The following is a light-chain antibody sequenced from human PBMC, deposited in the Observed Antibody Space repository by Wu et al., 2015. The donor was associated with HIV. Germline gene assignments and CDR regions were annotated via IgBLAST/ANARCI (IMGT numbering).Light chain of an antibody. Sequence: AIQLTQSPSSLSASIGDRVNITCRASQDIFTYLAWYQQTPGKAPRVLIYDASTLQKGVSSRFSGSGSGTDFTLTISGLQREDFAVYFCQQLNSFPLTFGQGSRLEL. J-gene: IGKJ5*01. CDR2: DAS. CDR3: QQLNSFPLT. V-gene: IGKV1-13*02. CDR1: QDIFTY.